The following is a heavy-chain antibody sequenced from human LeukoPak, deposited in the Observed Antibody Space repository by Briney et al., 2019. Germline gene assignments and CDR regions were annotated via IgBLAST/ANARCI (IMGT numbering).Heavy chain of an antibody. V-gene: IGHV4-61*02. CDR1: GGSISSGSYY. CDR2: IYTSGST. D-gene: IGHD2-15*01. CDR3: AREVVLAPYYFDY. J-gene: IGHJ4*02. Sequence: PSETLSLTCTVSGGSISSGSYYWSWIRQPAGKGLERIGRIYTSGSTNYNPSLKSRVTISVDTSKNQFSLKLSSVTAADTAVYYCAREVVLAPYYFDYWGQGTLVTVSS.